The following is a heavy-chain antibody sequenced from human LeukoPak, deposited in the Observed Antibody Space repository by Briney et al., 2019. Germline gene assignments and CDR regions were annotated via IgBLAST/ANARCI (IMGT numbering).Heavy chain of an antibody. D-gene: IGHD3-10*01. CDR1: GASIDSYY. Sequence: SETLSLTCTVSGASIDSYYWSWIRQPPGKGLEWIGRIYSSGSTNYNPSLKSRVTMSVDTSKNQFSLKLTSVTAADTAVYYCARGVYGSGDYWGQGTLVTVSS. CDR2: IYSSGST. V-gene: IGHV4-4*07. J-gene: IGHJ4*02. CDR3: ARGVYGSGDY.